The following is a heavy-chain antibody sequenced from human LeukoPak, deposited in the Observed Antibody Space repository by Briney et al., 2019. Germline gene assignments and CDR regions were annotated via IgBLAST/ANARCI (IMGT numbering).Heavy chain of an antibody. Sequence: GGSLRLSCAASGFTVNSNYMSWVRQAPGKGLEWVSVIYSGGSTYYADSVKGRFTISRDNSKNTLYLQMNSLRAEDTAVYYCARDYYDSSGYGDYYYGMDVWGQGTTVTVSS. D-gene: IGHD3-22*01. CDR2: IYSGGST. V-gene: IGHV3-53*01. J-gene: IGHJ6*02. CDR1: GFTVNSNY. CDR3: ARDYYDSSGYGDYYYGMDV.